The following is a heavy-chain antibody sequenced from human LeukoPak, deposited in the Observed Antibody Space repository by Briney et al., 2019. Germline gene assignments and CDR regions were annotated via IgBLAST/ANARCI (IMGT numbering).Heavy chain of an antibody. Sequence: ASVKVSCKASGYTFTGYYMHWVRQAPGQGVERMGWINPNSGGTNYAQKFQGRVTMTRDTSISTAYMELSRLRSDDTAVYYCARDGYDFWSGYYGTFDPWGQGTLVTVSS. V-gene: IGHV1-2*02. D-gene: IGHD3-3*01. J-gene: IGHJ5*02. CDR3: ARDGYDFWSGYYGTFDP. CDR1: GYTFTGYY. CDR2: INPNSGGT.